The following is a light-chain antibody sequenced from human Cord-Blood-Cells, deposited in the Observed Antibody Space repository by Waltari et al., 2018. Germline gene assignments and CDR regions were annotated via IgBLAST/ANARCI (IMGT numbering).Light chain of an antibody. CDR3: QQSYSTLYT. V-gene: IGKV1-39*01. Sequence: DIQMTQSPSSLSASVGDSVTITCRASQSISSYLNWYQQKPGKAPKLLIYAASSLQSGVPSRFSGSGSGTDFTRTISSLQPEDFATYYCQQSYSTLYTFGQGTKLEIK. CDR2: AAS. J-gene: IGKJ2*01. CDR1: QSISSY.